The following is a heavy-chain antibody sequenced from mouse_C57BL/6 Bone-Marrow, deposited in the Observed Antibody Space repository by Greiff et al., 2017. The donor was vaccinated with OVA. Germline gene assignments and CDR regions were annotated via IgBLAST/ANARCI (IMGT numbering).Heavy chain of an antibody. CDR2: LWSGGST. D-gene: IGHD2-4*01. CDR1: GFSLTSYG. V-gene: IGHV2-2*03. CDR3: ASYYDYSAWFAD. Sequence: QVQLQQSVPGLVQPSQRLSITCTVSGFSLTSYGVHWVRPSPGTGLEWLGVLWSGGSTVYTAAFISRLSISKDNSKSQVFFKMNSLQSYDTAIYYCASYYDYSAWFADWGQGTLVTVSA. J-gene: IGHJ3*01.